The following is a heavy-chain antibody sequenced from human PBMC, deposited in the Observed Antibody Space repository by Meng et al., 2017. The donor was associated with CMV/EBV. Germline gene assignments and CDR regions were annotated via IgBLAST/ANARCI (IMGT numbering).Heavy chain of an antibody. CDR2: INNDGNTV. CDR1: GFTFRDYW. J-gene: IGHJ4*02. V-gene: IGHV3-74*01. D-gene: IGHD1-26*01. Sequence: GESLKISCAASGFTFRDYWMHWVRQSPGKGLVWVSRINNDGNTVDYADSVKGRFTISRDNTKNTLYLQMNSLRAEDTAVYYCARPYTGASTLPFWGQGTLVTVS. CDR3: ARPYTGASTLPF.